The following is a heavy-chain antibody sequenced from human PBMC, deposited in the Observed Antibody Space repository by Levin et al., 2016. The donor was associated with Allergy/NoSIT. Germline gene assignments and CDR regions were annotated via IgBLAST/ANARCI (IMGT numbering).Heavy chain of an antibody. CDR1: GFTFSSYG. CDR3: AILAVAGTGY. J-gene: IGHJ4*02. D-gene: IGHD6-19*01. V-gene: IGHV3-30*03. CDR2: ISYDGSNK. Sequence: GESLKISCAASGFTFSSYGMHWVRQAPGKGLEWVAVISYDGSNKYYADSVKGRFTISRDNSKNTLYLQMNSLRAEDTAVYYCAILAVAGTGYWGQGTLVTVSS.